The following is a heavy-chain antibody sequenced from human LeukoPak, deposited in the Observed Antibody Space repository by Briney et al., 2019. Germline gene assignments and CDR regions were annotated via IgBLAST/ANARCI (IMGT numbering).Heavy chain of an antibody. Sequence: GGSLRLSCAASGFTFSSYGMHWVRQAPGKGLEWVAVIWYDGSNKYYADSVKGRFTISRDNAKNALYLQMDSLRVEDTAVYYCAADLEFNYIHPWGQGTLVTVSS. J-gene: IGHJ5*02. CDR2: IWYDGSNK. V-gene: IGHV3-33*03. CDR1: GFTFSSYG. CDR3: AADLEFNYIHP. D-gene: IGHD5-24*01.